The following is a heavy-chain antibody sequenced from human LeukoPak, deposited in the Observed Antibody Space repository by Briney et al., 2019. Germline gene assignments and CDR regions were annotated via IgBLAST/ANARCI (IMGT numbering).Heavy chain of an antibody. CDR2: ISYDGSNK. CDR3: AKDGGLWVSAHWGDS. J-gene: IGHJ4*02. V-gene: IGHV3-30-3*01. CDR1: EFTFSSYA. D-gene: IGHD7-27*01. Sequence: PGGSLRLSCTASEFTFSSYAMHWVRQAPGKGLEWVAVISYDGSNKYYADSVKGRFTISRDNSKNTLFLQMNSLRAEDTAVYYCAKDGGLWVSAHWGDSWGRGTLVTVSS.